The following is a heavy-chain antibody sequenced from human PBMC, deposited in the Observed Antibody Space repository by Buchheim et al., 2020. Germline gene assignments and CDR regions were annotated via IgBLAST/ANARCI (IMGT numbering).Heavy chain of an antibody. V-gene: IGHV1-69*01. D-gene: IGHD3-3*01. CDR3: ARGWFGVALPPADPHYYYYGMDV. CDR2: IIPIFGTA. CDR1: GGTFSSYA. J-gene: IGHJ6*02. Sequence: QVQLVQSGAEVKKPGSSVKVSCKASGGTFSSYAISWVRQAPGQGLEWMGGIIPIFGTANYAQKFQGRVTITADESTSTAYMELSSLRSEDTAVYYCARGWFGVALPPADPHYYYYGMDVWGQGTT.